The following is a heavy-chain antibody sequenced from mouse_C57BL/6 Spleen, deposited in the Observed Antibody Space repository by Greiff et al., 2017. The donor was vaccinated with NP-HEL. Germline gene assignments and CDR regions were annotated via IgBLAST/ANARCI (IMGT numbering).Heavy chain of an antibody. Sequence: EVQLQQSGPELVKPGASVKISCKASGYTFTDYYMNWVKQSHGKSLEWIGDINPNNGGTSYNQKFKGKATLTVDKSSSTAYMELRSLTSEDSAVYYCARGGKNGYYNFDYWGQGTTLTVSS. CDR2: INPNNGGT. CDR3: ARGGKNGYYNFDY. J-gene: IGHJ2*01. V-gene: IGHV1-26*01. CDR1: GYTFTDYY. D-gene: IGHD2-3*01.